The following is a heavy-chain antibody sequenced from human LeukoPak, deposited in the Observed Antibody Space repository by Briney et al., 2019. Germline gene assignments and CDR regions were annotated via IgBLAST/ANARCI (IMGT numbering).Heavy chain of an antibody. J-gene: IGHJ3*02. V-gene: IGHV3-30*18. Sequence: GGSLRLSCAASGFTFSSYGMHWVRQAPGKGLEWVAVISYDGSNKYYADSVKGRFTISRDNSKNTLYLQMNSLRAEDTALYYCAKSGSYSDDAVDIWGQGTMVTVSS. CDR2: ISYDGSNK. CDR3: AKSGSYSDDAVDI. D-gene: IGHD1-26*01. CDR1: GFTFSSYG.